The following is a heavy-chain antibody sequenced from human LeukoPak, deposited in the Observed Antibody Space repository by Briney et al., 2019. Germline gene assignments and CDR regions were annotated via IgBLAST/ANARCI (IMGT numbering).Heavy chain of an antibody. J-gene: IGHJ5*02. V-gene: IGHV1-46*01. Sequence: ASVKVSCKASGYTFTSCYMHWVRQAPGQGLEWMGIINPSGGSTSYAQKFQGRVTMTRDTSTSTVYMELSSLRSEDTAVYYCARDEGIVPLKPDNWFDPWGQGTLVTVSS. CDR3: ARDEGIVPLKPDNWFDP. CDR2: INPSGGST. CDR1: GYTFTSCY. D-gene: IGHD1-26*01.